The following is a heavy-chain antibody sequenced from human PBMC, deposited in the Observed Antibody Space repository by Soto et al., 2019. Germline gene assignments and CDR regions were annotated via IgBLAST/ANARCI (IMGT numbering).Heavy chain of an antibody. V-gene: IGHV3-30-3*01. CDR3: ARDKGVQLWLWAFDY. J-gene: IGHJ4*02. Sequence: QVQLVESGGGVVQPGRSLRLSCAASGFTFSSYAMHWVRQAPGKGLEWVAVISYDGSNKYYADSVKGRFTISRDNSKNTLYLQMNSLRAEDTAVYYCARDKGVQLWLWAFDYWGQGTLVTVSS. CDR1: GFTFSSYA. D-gene: IGHD5-18*01. CDR2: ISYDGSNK.